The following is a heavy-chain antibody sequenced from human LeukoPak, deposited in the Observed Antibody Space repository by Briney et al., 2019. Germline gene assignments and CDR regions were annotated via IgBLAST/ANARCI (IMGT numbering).Heavy chain of an antibody. J-gene: IGHJ4*02. Sequence: SETLSLTCTVSGGSISSYYWSWIRQPPGKGLEWIGYIYYSGSTYYNPSLKSRVTISVDTSKNQFSLKLSSVTAADTAVYYCARLNYGSGSYPHYFDYWGQGTLVTVSS. CDR1: GGSISSYY. CDR3: ARLNYGSGSYPHYFDY. D-gene: IGHD3-10*01. V-gene: IGHV4-59*01. CDR2: IYYSGST.